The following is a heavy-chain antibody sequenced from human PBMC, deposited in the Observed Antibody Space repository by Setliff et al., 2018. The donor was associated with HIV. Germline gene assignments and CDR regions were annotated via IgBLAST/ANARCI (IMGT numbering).Heavy chain of an antibody. Sequence: PSETLSLTCDVSGGSISDFYWSWIRQSPRWGLEWIGYVHTSGSSNYNLSLKSRATISVDTSTNQFSLKLTSLTAADTAVYYCARLNSGLNAFDIWGQGTMVTVSS. CDR1: GGSISDFY. D-gene: IGHD3-22*01. V-gene: IGHV4-4*08. J-gene: IGHJ3*02. CDR2: VHTSGSS. CDR3: ARLNSGLNAFDI.